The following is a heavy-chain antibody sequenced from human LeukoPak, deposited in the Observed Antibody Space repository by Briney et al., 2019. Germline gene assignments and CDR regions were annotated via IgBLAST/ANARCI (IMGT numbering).Heavy chain of an antibody. CDR2: ISAYSGDT. J-gene: IGHJ1*01. CDR1: GYTFTNYG. V-gene: IGHV1-18*01. Sequence: AAVTVSCKASGYTFTNYGVNWARHAPGQGLEWVGWISAYSGDTEYAQKFQGRVTMSTDSSTNTVYLEVRDLRSDDTAIYYCARGRNQWLIPDGYLQEWGQGTLVTVSS. CDR3: ARGRNQWLIPDGYLQE. D-gene: IGHD6-19*01.